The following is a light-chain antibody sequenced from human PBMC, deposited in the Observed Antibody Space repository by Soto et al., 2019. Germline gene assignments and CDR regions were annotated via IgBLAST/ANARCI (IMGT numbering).Light chain of an antibody. CDR1: SSDVGGYNY. Sequence: QSALTQPASVSGSPGQSITISCTGTSSDVGGYNYVYWYQQHPGKAPKLMIYDVSNRPSGVSNRFSGSKSGNTASLTISGLQPEDEADYYCNSYTSSGTGVFGTGTKVTVL. CDR2: DVS. CDR3: NSYTSSGTGV. J-gene: IGLJ1*01. V-gene: IGLV2-14*01.